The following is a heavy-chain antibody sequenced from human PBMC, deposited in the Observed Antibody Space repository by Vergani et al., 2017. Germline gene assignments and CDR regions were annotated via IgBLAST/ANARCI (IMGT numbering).Heavy chain of an antibody. CDR3: AKGPDGYNPPN. D-gene: IGHD5-24*01. Sequence: QVQLVESGGGVVQPGRSLRLSCAASGFTFSSYGMHWVRQAPGKGLEWVAVISYDGSNKYYADSVKGRFTISRDNSKNTLYLQRNSLGAEDTAVYYCAKGPDGYNPPNWGQGTLVTVSS. V-gene: IGHV3-30*18. J-gene: IGHJ4*02. CDR1: GFTFSSYG. CDR2: ISYDGSNK.